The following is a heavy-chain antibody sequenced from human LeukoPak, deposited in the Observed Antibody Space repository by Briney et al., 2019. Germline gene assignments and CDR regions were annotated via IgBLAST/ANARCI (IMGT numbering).Heavy chain of an antibody. D-gene: IGHD3-10*01. CDR1: GVSISSYY. CDR2: IYYSGST. V-gene: IGHV4-59*08. J-gene: IGHJ3*02. Sequence: SETLSLTCTVSGVSISSYYWSWIRQPPGKGLEWIGYIYYSGSTNYNPSLKSRVTISVDTSKNQFSLKLSSVTAADTAVYYCARRRFGELTAFDIWGQGTMVTVSS. CDR3: ARRRFGELTAFDI.